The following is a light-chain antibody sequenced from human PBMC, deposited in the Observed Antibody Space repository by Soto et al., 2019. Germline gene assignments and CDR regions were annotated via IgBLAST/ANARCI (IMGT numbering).Light chain of an antibody. CDR3: QQYNNWPT. J-gene: IGKJ1*01. V-gene: IGKV3-15*01. CDR1: QSVNSN. CDR2: GAS. Sequence: EIVMTQSPATLSVSPGERATLSCRASQSVNSNLAWYQQKPGQAPRLLIYGASTRATGVPARFSGSRSGTEFTLTVSRLQSEDFAVYFCQQYNNWPTCGQGTKVEIK.